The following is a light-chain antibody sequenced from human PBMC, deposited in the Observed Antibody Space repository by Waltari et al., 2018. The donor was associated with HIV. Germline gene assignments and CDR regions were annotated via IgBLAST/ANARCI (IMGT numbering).Light chain of an antibody. J-gene: IGLJ2*01. CDR2: QDT. CDR1: KLGDRY. CDR3: QVWDNSSAVV. Sequence: SSELTQAPSVSVSPGQTASLTCSGDKLGDRYSSWYQQKPGQSPVLVIYQDTKRPSGISERFSGSNSVNTATLTISGTQAMDEADYYCQVWDNSSAVVFGGGTKLTVL. V-gene: IGLV3-1*01.